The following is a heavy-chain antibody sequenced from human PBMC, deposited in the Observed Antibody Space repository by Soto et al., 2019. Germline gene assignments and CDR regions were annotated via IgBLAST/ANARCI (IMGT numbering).Heavy chain of an antibody. V-gene: IGHV3-11*01. Sequence: QVQLVESGGGLVKPGGSLRLSCAASGFTFSDYYMNWIRQAPGKGLEWVSNITSSGRTTYYSDSVKGRFTICRVNAKNSLYLQRNSLRAQDPAVYYCARDLSLVIEYSTSPLSYNGMDVWGQGTTVTVSS. J-gene: IGHJ6*02. CDR1: GFTFSDYY. CDR2: ITSSGRTT. D-gene: IGHD6-6*01. CDR3: ARDLSLVIEYSTSPLSYNGMDV.